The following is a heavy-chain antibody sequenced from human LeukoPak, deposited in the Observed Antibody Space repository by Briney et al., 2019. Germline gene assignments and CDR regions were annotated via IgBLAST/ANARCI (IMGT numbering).Heavy chain of an antibody. CDR1: GGSMSSYY. Sequence: PSETLSLTFTVSGGSMSSYYWSWIQQPPGGGLEWIGCIYYSGSTNYNPSLKSRVTMSVDTSKNQFSLNLRSVTAADTAVYYCAKGGGYEMPRVFDYWGQGTLVTVSS. CDR2: IYYSGST. J-gene: IGHJ4*02. D-gene: IGHD5-12*01. V-gene: IGHV4-59*01. CDR3: AKGGGYEMPRVFDY.